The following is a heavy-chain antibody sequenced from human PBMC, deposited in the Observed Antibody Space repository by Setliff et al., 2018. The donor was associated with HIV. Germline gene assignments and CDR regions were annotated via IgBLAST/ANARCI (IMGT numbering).Heavy chain of an antibody. D-gene: IGHD3-9*01. CDR3: ASRESYYDILTGPAFDSVDI. J-gene: IGHJ3*02. CDR1: GGSISSRSYY. Sequence: SETLSLTCSVSGGSISSRSYYWSWIRQPAGKGLEWIGHIHTSGDTDYSPSLKSRVTISIDTSKKQFSLKLSSVTAADAAMFYCASRESYYDILTGPAFDSVDIWGQGTMVTVSS. V-gene: IGHV4-61*09. CDR2: IHTSGDT.